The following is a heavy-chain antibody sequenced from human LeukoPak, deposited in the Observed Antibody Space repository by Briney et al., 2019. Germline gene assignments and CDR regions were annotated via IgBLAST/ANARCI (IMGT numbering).Heavy chain of an antibody. D-gene: IGHD2-15*01. Sequence: ALVKVSCKASGGTFSSYAISWVRQAPGQGLEWMGRIIPILGIANYAQKFQGRVTITADKSTSTAYMELSSLRSEDTAVYYCASSERYCSGGSCYFDYWGQGTLVTVSS. J-gene: IGHJ4*02. CDR1: GGTFSSYA. V-gene: IGHV1-69*04. CDR2: IIPILGIA. CDR3: ASSERYCSGGSCYFDY.